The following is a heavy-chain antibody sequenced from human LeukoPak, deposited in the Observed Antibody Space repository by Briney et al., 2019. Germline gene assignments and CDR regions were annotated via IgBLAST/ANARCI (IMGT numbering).Heavy chain of an antibody. Sequence: GGSLRLSCAASGFTFSYYSMKWVRQAPGKGLEWVAVISYDGSKKYYADSVKGRFTISRDNSKNTLYLQMDSLRAEDTAVYYCAKDLLITFGGVTPFDYWGQGTLVTVSS. CDR3: AKDLLITFGGVTPFDY. D-gene: IGHD3-16*01. CDR1: GFTFSYYS. CDR2: ISYDGSKK. V-gene: IGHV3-30*18. J-gene: IGHJ4*02.